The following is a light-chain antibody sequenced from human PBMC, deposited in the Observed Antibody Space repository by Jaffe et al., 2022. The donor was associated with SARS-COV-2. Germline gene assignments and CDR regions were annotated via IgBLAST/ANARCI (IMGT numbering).Light chain of an antibody. CDR2: AAS. J-gene: IGKJ1*01. Sequence: DIQMTQSPSSLSASLGDRVTITCRASQTISSSLNWYQQKPGKAPKLLIHAASSLQSGVPSRFSGSGSGTDFTLTISSLQPEDFATYYCQQSYSSPRTFGQGTKVEIK. CDR3: QQSYSSPRT. CDR1: QTISSS. V-gene: IGKV1-39*01.